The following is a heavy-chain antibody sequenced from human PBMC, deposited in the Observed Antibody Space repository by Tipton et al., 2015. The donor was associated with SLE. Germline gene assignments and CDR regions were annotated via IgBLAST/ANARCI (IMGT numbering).Heavy chain of an antibody. CDR2: INHSGNT. D-gene: IGHD6-6*01. J-gene: IGHJ4*02. CDR3: ARRPTGYFEY. CDR1: GGSFSGYY. V-gene: IGHV4-34*01. Sequence: TLSLTCAVDGGSFSGYYWNWIRQPPGKGLEWIGEINHSGNTNYNPSLKSRVTISVDTSKNQFSLKLTSLTAADTAVYYCARRPTGYFEYWGQGALVTVSS.